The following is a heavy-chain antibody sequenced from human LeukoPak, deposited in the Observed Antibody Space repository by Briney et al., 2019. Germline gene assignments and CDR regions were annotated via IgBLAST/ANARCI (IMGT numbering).Heavy chain of an antibody. D-gene: IGHD4-17*01. J-gene: IGHJ5*02. CDR3: TKDDYGEIWFDP. Sequence: PGGSLRLSCAAFRFTFSIYAMNWVRQAPGKGPEWVSGISSSGVNTYYADSAKGRFTISRDNSKNTLYLQPNSLRVEDTAIYYCTKDDYGEIWFDPWGQGTLVTVSS. V-gene: IGHV3-23*01. CDR2: ISSSGVNT. CDR1: RFTFSIYA.